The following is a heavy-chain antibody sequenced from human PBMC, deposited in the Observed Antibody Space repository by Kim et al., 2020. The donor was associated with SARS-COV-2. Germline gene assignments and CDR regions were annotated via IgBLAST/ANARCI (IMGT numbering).Heavy chain of an antibody. J-gene: IGHJ6*02. V-gene: IGHV1-8*01. D-gene: IGHD3-10*01. CDR2: MNPNSGNT. CDR3: ARAYYGTGSDGLDV. Sequence: ASVKVSCKASGYTFTSYDIDWVRQATGQGLEWMGLMNPNSGNTGYAQSLQGRVTMTRDTSTNTAYLELSSLRSEDTAVYYCARAYYGTGSDGLDVWGQGTTVTVSS. CDR1: GYTFTSYD.